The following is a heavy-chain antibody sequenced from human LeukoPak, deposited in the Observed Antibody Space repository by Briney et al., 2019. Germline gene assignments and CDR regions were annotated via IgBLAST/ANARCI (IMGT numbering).Heavy chain of an antibody. V-gene: IGHV4-38-2*02. J-gene: IGHJ3*02. CDR1: GYSISSGYY. CDR3: ARDLGAFDI. CDR2: IYHSGST. Sequence: SETLSLTCTVSGYSISSGYYWGWIRQPPGKGLEWIGSIYHSGSTYYNPSLKSRVTISGDTSKNQFSLRLGSVTAADTAVYYCARDLGAFDIWGQGTMVTVSS.